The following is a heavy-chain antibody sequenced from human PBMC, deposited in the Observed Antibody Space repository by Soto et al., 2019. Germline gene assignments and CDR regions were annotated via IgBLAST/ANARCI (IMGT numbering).Heavy chain of an antibody. J-gene: IGHJ4*02. Sequence: ASVKVSCKASGYTFTSYGISWVRQAPGQGLEWMGWISAYNGNTNYAQKLQGRVTMTTDTSTSTAYMELRSLRSDDTAVYYCARVYDSSGYCPTYFDYWGQGTLVTVSS. CDR2: ISAYNGNT. CDR1: GYTFTSYG. CDR3: ARVYDSSGYCPTYFDY. V-gene: IGHV1-18*04. D-gene: IGHD3-22*01.